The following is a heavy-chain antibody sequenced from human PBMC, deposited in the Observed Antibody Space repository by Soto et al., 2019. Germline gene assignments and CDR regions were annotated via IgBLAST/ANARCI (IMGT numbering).Heavy chain of an antibody. V-gene: IGHV1-3*01. CDR3: ARDRGGGVPAALPYNWFDP. D-gene: IGHD2-2*01. J-gene: IGHJ5*02. Sequence: ASVKVSCKASGYTFTSYAMHWVRQAPGQRLEWMGWINAGNGNTKYSQKFQGRVTITRDTSASTAYMELSSLRSEDTAVYYCARDRGGGVPAALPYNWFDPWGQGTLVTVSS. CDR2: INAGNGNT. CDR1: GYTFTSYA.